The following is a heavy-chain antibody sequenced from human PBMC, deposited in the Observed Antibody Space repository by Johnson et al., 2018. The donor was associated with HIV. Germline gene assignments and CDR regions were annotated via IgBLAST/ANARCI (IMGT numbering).Heavy chain of an antibody. Sequence: QVQLVESGGGVVQPGRSLRLSCAASGFTFSSYAMHWVRQAPGKGLEWVAVISYDGSNKYFADSVKGRFNISRDNSKNTLYLQMNSLRAEDAAVYYCAKDYCGGDCYAFDIWGQ. J-gene: IGHJ3*02. CDR3: AKDYCGGDCYAFDI. CDR2: ISYDGSNK. D-gene: IGHD2-21*02. V-gene: IGHV3-30-3*01. CDR1: GFTFSSYA.